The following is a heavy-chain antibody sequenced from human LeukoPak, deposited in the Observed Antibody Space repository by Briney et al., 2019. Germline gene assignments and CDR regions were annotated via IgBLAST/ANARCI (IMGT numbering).Heavy chain of an antibody. V-gene: IGHV3-33*01. CDR3: ARSLPYCTNGVCYTYWFDP. J-gene: IGHJ5*02. CDR2: IWYDGSNK. Sequence: GGSLRLSCAASGFTFSSYGMHWVRQAPGKGLEWVAVIWYDGSNKYYADSVKGRFTISRDNSKNTLYLQMSSLRAEDTAVYYRARSLPYCTNGVCYTYWFDPWGQGTLVTVSS. CDR1: GFTFSSYG. D-gene: IGHD2-8*01.